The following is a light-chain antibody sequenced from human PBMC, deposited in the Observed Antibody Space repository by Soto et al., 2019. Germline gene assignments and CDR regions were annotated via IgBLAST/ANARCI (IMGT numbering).Light chain of an antibody. Sequence: DIQMTQSPSSLSASVVDRVTITCRASQSISSYLHWYQQKPGKAPKLLIYAASSLQSGVPSRFSGSGSGTDFTLAIRSLQHEDFATYYCQQSYTTPYTLGQGTKLEIK. J-gene: IGKJ2*01. V-gene: IGKV1-39*01. CDR1: QSISSY. CDR3: QQSYTTPYT. CDR2: AAS.